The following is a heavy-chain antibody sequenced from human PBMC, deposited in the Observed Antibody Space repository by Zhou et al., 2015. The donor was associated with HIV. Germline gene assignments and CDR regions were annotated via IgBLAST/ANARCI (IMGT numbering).Heavy chain of an antibody. CDR3: ARGSEQQLGRYYFDY. Sequence: QMQLVQSGAEVKKPGSSMKVSCKASGGSFSVFGIAWVRQAPGQGLEWIGGIIPVFGTPTYSQRFQGRVTLNADESAKTADLDLADLTSEDTAVYYCARGSEQQLGRYYFDYWGQGTLVTVSS. CDR2: IIPVFGTP. CDR1: GGSFSVFG. V-gene: IGHV1-69*01. D-gene: IGHD6-13*01. J-gene: IGHJ4*02.